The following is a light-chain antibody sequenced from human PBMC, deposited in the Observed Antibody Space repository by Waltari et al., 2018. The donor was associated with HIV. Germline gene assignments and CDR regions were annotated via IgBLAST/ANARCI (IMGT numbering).Light chain of an antibody. V-gene: IGLV1-44*01. J-gene: IGLJ2*01. CDR1: SSNIGSNT. CDR2: SNN. Sequence: QSVLTQPPSASGTPGQRVAISCSGSSSNIGSNTITWYQQLSGTAPKLLINSNNQRPSGVPDRFSGSKSGTSGSLAISGLQSEYEADYYCAAWDDNRNAVVFGGGTKLTVL. CDR3: AAWDDNRNAVV.